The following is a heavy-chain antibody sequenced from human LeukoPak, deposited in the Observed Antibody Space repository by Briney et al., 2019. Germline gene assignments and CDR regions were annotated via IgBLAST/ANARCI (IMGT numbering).Heavy chain of an antibody. CDR2: IYHSGST. J-gene: IGHJ3*02. CDR3: ASRLLWGFFGI. CDR1: GYSISSGYY. V-gene: IGHV4-38-2*01. D-gene: IGHD3-10*01. Sequence: SETLSLTCAVSGYSISSGYYWGWIRQPPGKGLEWIGSIYHSGSTYYNPSLKSRVTISVDTSKNQFSLKLSSVTAADTAVYYCASRLLWGFFGIWGQGTMVTVSS.